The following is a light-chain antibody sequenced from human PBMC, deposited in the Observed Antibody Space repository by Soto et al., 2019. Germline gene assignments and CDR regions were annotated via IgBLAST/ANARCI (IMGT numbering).Light chain of an antibody. CDR2: GAS. J-gene: IGKJ1*01. V-gene: IGKV3-15*01. CDR3: QQYNNWWT. Sequence: EILMTQSPATLSVSPGERATLSCRASQSVDSNLAWYQQKPGQAPRLLIYGASTRATGISARFSGSGSGTECTLTISSLQSEDFGVYYCQQYNNWWTFGQGTKVEI. CDR1: QSVDSN.